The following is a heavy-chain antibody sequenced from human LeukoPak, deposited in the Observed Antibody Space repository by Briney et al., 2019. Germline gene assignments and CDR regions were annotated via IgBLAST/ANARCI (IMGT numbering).Heavy chain of an antibody. J-gene: IGHJ4*02. D-gene: IGHD2-2*01. V-gene: IGHV3-21*06. CDR1: GFAFSNYN. CDR3: ARAGTCSSTSCDGGIEY. CDR2: ISTTSTYI. Sequence: GGSLRLSCAASGFAFSNYNRKWVRQAPGKGLEWVSFISTTSTYIYYADSVKGRFTVSRDNSKNLLYLQMDSLRVEDTAVYYCARAGTCSSTSCDGGIEYWGQGTLVTVPS.